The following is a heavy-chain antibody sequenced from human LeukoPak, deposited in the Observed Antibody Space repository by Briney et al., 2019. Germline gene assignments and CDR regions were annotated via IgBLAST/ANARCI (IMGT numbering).Heavy chain of an antibody. CDR3: TRDSNTAMVTGY. V-gene: IGHV3-49*04. Sequence: GGSLRLSCTASGFTFGDYAMSWVRQAPGKGLEWVGFIRSKAYGGTTEYAASVKGRFTISRDDSKSIAYLQMNSLKTEDTAVYYCTRDSNTAMVTGYWGQGTLVTVSS. J-gene: IGHJ4*02. D-gene: IGHD5-18*01. CDR1: GFTFGDYA. CDR2: IRSKAYGGTT.